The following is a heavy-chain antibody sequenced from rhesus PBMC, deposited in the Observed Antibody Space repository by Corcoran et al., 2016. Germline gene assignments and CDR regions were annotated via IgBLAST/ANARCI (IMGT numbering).Heavy chain of an antibody. J-gene: IGHJ5-2*02. Sequence: QVQLQESGPGLVQPSETLSLTCAVSGISITPTYWPWLRQSPGKGLEWIGYVSGSSGSTSYNPSLNSRVTISKDTSENQFYLRLNSMTAADTAVYYCARDAVSLDVWGRGLLVTVSS. V-gene: IGHV4-147*01. CDR3: ARDAVSLDV. CDR2: VSGSSGST. CDR1: GISITPTY.